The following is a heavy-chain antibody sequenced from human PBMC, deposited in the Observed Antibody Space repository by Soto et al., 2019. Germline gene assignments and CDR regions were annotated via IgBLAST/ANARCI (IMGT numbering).Heavy chain of an antibody. D-gene: IGHD1-26*01. J-gene: IGHJ6*02. Sequence: DTLSLSWTVSGCFFSSYCGSWIRQPPGKGLEWIGYIYYSGSTNYNPSLKSRVTISVDTSKNQFSLKLSSVTAADTAVYYCARGGAPRFYYYYGMDVWGQGTTVTVSS. V-gene: IGHV4-59*01. CDR2: IYYSGST. CDR3: ARGGAPRFYYYYGMDV. CDR1: GCFFSSYC.